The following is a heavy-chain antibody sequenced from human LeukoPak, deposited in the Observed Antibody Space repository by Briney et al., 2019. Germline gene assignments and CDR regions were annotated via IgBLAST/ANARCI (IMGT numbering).Heavy chain of an antibody. CDR2: ISSSGSTI. CDR3: TREQDREAAATVVGDY. V-gene: IGHV3-48*03. D-gene: IGHD4-23*01. J-gene: IGHJ4*02. CDR1: GFTFSSYE. Sequence: GGSLRLSCAASGFTFSSYEMNWVRQAPGKGLEWVSYISSSGSTIYYADSVKGRFTISRDNAKNSLYLQMNSLRAEDTAVYYCTREQDREAAATVVGDYWGQGTLVTVSS.